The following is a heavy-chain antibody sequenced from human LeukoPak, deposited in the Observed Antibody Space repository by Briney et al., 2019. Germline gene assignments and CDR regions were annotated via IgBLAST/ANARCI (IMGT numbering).Heavy chain of an antibody. D-gene: IGHD1-14*01. CDR2: ISYGGGST. CDR3: AKGTLGADHQNYGVDV. J-gene: IGHJ6*02. CDR1: GFTLSSYA. Sequence: PGGSPRLSCAASGFTLSSYAMSWVRQAPGKGLEWVSGISYGGGSTDYADSVKGRFTVSRDNSQNTLYLQMNSLRADDTAVYYCAKGTLGADHQNYGVDVWGQGTTVTVSS. V-gene: IGHV3-23*01.